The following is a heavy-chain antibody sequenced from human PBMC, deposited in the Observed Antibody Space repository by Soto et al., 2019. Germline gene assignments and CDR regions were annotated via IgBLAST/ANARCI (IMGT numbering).Heavy chain of an antibody. V-gene: IGHV5-51*01. J-gene: IGHJ4*02. CDR3: ARRVVSGLRYFDN. CDR2: IFPSGSDT. CDR1: GYSLNSYC. Sequence: GEPLKISWRGSGYSLNSYCIGWARQMPGKGLEWMGIIFPSGSDTRYSPSFRAQVTISADRSINTAYVQWNSLKASDSALYYCARRVVSGLRYFDNWGQGTLVTVSS. D-gene: IGHD5-12*01.